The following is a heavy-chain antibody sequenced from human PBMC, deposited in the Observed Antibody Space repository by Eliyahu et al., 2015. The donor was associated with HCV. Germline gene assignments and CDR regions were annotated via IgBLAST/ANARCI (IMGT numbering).Heavy chain of an antibody. J-gene: IGHJ3*01. CDR2: IYYSASS. CDR3: ASSPYSRRLEAFDF. V-gene: IGHV4-61*01. CDR1: GGSVSXGSYY. D-gene: IGHD6-13*01. Sequence: QVQLQESGPGLVKPSETLSLTCTVXGGSVSXGSYYXSWIRQPPGKGLEWIGYIYYSASSYYNPSLKSRVTMSIDTSKNQFSLKLSSVTAADTAVYFCASSPYSRRLEAFDFWGHGTVVTVSS.